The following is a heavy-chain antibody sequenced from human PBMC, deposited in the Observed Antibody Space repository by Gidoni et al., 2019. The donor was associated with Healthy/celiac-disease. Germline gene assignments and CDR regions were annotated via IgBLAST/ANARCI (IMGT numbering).Heavy chain of an antibody. J-gene: IGHJ6*02. CDR3: ARGGMTTIYGVVIYDGMDV. CDR1: GGSLTRGRYY. V-gene: IGHV4-61*02. CDR2: LYNSGRT. Sequence: QVQLQESGPGLVKPSQTLSLTCTVSGGSLTRGRYYWSWIRQPAGKGLEWVGRLYNSGRTNDNHSLNNRVNISGDTAKNQLSLKLTAVTAADTAIYYCARGGMTTIYGVVIYDGMDVWGQGTTVTVSS. D-gene: IGHD3-3*01.